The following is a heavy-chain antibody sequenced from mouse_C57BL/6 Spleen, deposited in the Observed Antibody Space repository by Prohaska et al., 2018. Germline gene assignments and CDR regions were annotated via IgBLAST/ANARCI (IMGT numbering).Heavy chain of an antibody. CDR3: ASFTTVVATEWYFDV. CDR2: IDPSDCYS. D-gene: IGHD1-1*01. CDR1: GYTFTSYW. Sequence: QVQLQQPGAELVMPGASVKLSCKASGYTFTSYWMHWVKQRPGQGLEWIGEIDPSDCYSNYNQKFKGKATLTVDKSSSTAYMQLSSLTSEDSAVYYCASFTTVVATEWYFDVWGTGTTVTVSS. V-gene: IGHV1-69*01. J-gene: IGHJ1*03.